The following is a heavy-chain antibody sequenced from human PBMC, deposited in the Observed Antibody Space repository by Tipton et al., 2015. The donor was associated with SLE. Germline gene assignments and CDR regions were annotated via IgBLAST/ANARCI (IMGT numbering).Heavy chain of an antibody. CDR3: ARDLAGHLGY. CDR2: ISDSGST. J-gene: IGHJ4*02. V-gene: IGHV4-34*01. CDR1: GGSFSNNY. Sequence: TLSLTCAVYGGSFSNNYWWGWVRQPPGKGLEWIGEISDSGSTNYNPSLESRVSMSVDRSKNQFSLKLSSVTAADTAVYYCARDLAGHLGYWGQGTLVTVSS.